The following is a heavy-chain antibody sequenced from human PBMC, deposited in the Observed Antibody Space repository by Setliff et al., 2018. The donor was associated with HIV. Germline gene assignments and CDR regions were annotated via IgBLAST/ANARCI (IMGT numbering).Heavy chain of an antibody. J-gene: IGHJ4*02. CDR1: GYTFTSYP. Sequence: GASVKVSCKASGYTFTSYPMHWVRQAPGQGLEWMGIINPSGGSISYAQKFQGRVTMTRDTSTNTVYMDLSGLRSDDTAVYYCARGRTAGYTYNYGYWGQGTLVTVSS. D-gene: IGHD3-16*01. CDR2: INPSGGSI. CDR3: ARGRTAGYTYNYGY. V-gene: IGHV1-46*01.